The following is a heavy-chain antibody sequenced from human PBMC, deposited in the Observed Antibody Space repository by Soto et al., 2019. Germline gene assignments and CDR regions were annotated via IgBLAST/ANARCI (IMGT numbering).Heavy chain of an antibody. Sequence: QVQLQESGPGLVKPSQTLSLTCTVSGGSISSGGYYWSWIRQHPGKGLEGIGYIYYSGSTYYNPSLKSRVTISVDTSKNQFSLKLSSVTAADTAVYYCAREDIVAYYFDYWGQGTLVTVSS. J-gene: IGHJ4*02. CDR1: GGSISSGGYY. V-gene: IGHV4-31*03. CDR3: AREDIVAYYFDY. CDR2: IYYSGST. D-gene: IGHD5-12*01.